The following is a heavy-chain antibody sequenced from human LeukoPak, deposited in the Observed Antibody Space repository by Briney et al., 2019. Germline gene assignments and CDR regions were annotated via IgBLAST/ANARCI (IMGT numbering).Heavy chain of an antibody. CDR3: ASADSTSGWYDY. J-gene: IGHJ4*02. V-gene: IGHV4-59*01. CDR1: GGSFSDYY. Sequence: PSETLSLTCAVYGGSFSDYYWTWIRQPPGKGLEWIGYIYYSGSTNYNPSLKSRVTISVDTSKNQFSLKLSSVTAADTAVYYCASADSTSGWYDYWGQGTLVTVSS. CDR2: IYYSGST. D-gene: IGHD6-19*01.